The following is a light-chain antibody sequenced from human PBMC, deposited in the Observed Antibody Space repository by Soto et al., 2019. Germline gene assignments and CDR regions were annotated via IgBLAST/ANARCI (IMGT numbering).Light chain of an antibody. Sequence: QSALTQPASVSGSPGQSITISCTGTSSDVGAYNLVSWYQHLPDKAPKLIISEVTNRPSGVSYRFSGSKSGNTASLTISALQAEDEAYYFCCSYAGNRRVFGGGTKLTVL. V-gene: IGLV2-23*02. J-gene: IGLJ3*02. CDR3: CSYAGNRRV. CDR1: SSDVGAYNL. CDR2: EVT.